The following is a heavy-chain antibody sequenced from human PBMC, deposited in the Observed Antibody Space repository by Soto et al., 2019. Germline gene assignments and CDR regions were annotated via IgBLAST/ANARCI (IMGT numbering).Heavy chain of an antibody. J-gene: IGHJ1*01. V-gene: IGHV1-8*01. CDR2: MNPNSGNT. Sequence: ASVKVSCKTSGYTFTNYDINWVRQATGLGLEWMGWMNPNSGNTGYAQKFQGRVTMTRDTSISTAYMELRSLRSEDTAVYYCARAFFPQYCGSDSCSTDEYFQHWGRGPRVTVSS. D-gene: IGHD2-15*01. CDR1: GYTFTNYD. CDR3: ARAFFPQYCGSDSCSTDEYFQH.